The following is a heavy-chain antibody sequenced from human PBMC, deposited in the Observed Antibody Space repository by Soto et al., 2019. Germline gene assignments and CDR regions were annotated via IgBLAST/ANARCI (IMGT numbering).Heavy chain of an antibody. CDR3: ARDKERDPDFYCTTVRFSSGLDV. V-gene: IGHV1-46*01. CDR1: GYTFATYY. J-gene: IGHJ6*02. Sequence: ASVKVSCKASGYTFATYYIHWVRQAPGQGLEWMGIINPSGGSTGYAQKFQGRVTMTRDTSTSTVYLELSSLRSEDTAVYYCARDKERDPDFYCTTVRFSSGLDVGGQGTTVTVS. CDR2: INPSGGST. D-gene: IGHD2-8*01.